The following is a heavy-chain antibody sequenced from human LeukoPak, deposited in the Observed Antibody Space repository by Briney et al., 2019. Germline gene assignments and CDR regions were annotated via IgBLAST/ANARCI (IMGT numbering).Heavy chain of an antibody. CDR3: AHIKTTAATFFDY. V-gene: IGHV2-5*02. Sequence: ESGPTVVKPTQTLTLTCTFSGLSLSTFGVGVVWIRQPPGKALEWLALIYWDDDKRYSPSMKSRLTITKDTSNKQVALTMTTTGPVDTATYYCAHIKTTAATFFDYWGQGILVTVPS. CDR2: IYWDDDK. D-gene: IGHD2-2*01. CDR1: GLSLSTFGVG. J-gene: IGHJ4*02.